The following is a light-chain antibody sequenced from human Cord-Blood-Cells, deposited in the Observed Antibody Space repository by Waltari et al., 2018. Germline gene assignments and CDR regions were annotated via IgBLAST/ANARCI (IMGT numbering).Light chain of an antibody. CDR2: DVS. J-gene: IGLJ3*02. Sequence: QSALTQPRPLYGSPGQSVTISCTGTSSDLGGYNYVSWYQQHPGKAPKLMIYDVSKRPSGVPDRFSSSKSGNTASLTISGRQAEDEADYYCCSYAGSYTWVFGGGTKLTVL. CDR1: SSDLGGYNY. V-gene: IGLV2-11*01. CDR3: CSYAGSYTWV.